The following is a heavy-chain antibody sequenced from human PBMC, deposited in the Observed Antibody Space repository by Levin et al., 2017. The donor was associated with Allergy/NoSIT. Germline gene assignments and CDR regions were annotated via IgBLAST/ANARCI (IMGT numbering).Heavy chain of an antibody. CDR2: ISPDNGHA. D-gene: IGHD5-12*01. CDR1: GYTFNHYG. CDR3: ARGQGGYESFDY. V-gene: IGHV1-18*01. Sequence: ASVKVSCKTSGYTFNHYGIDWVRQAPGQGLEWVGWISPDNGHADYAQKLKVLVTMTTDRATTTAYLELRSLRSDDTAVYYCARGQGGYESFDYWGQGTLVTVSS. J-gene: IGHJ4*02.